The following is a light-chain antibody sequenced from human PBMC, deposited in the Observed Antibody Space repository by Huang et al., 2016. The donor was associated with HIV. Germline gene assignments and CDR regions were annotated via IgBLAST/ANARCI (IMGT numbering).Light chain of an antibody. CDR2: GAS. CDR3: QQYDSSPTT. Sequence: EIVLTQSPGALFLSPGERATLSCRASQNISSDYLAWYQQKPGQAPSLLIYGASRRATGVPDRFSGSGSGTEFTLTITRLGPEDCAVFFCQQYDSSPTTFGQGTNLEIK. CDR1: QNISSDY. J-gene: IGKJ2*01. V-gene: IGKV3-20*01.